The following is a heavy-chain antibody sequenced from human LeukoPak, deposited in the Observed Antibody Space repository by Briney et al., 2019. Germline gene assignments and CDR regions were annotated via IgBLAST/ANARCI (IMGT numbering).Heavy chain of an antibody. CDR1: GFTFISSW. J-gene: IGHJ3*02. Sequence: PGGSLRLSCAASGFTFISSWMTWVRQAPGKGLEWVANIKKDGSRTHYLDSVQGRFTISRDNAKNSLYLQMNSLRVEDTAVYYCVRDSSPYERPSSYYDAFDIWGHGTVVTVS. V-gene: IGHV3-7*01. CDR3: VRDSSPYERPSSYYDAFDI. D-gene: IGHD3-22*01. CDR2: IKKDGSRT.